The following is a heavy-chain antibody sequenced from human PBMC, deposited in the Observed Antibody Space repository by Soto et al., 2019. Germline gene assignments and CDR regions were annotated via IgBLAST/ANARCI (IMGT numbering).Heavy chain of an antibody. CDR2: ISGSGGST. CDR1: GFTRSSDA. CDR3: AKDWLLWFGDYYGMDV. J-gene: IGHJ6*02. D-gene: IGHD3-10*01. V-gene: IGHV3-23*01. Sequence: GGSLRLSCAASGFTRSSDAMSWVRQAPEKGLEWVSAISGSGGSTYYADSVKGRFTISRDNSKNTLYLQMNSLRAEDTAVYYCAKDWLLWFGDYYGMDVCGQGTTVTVSS.